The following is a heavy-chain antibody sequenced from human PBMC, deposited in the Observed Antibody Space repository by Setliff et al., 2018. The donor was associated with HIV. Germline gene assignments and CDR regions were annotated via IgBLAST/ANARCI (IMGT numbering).Heavy chain of an antibody. CDR2: ISYSGST. CDR3: ARQSCGSGGSCYPWFDP. D-gene: IGHD2-15*01. V-gene: IGHV4-39*01. CDR1: GVSISSRSYY. J-gene: IGHJ5*02. Sequence: NPSETLSLTCTVSGVSISSRSYYWGWIRQPPGKGLEWIGSISYSGSTYDNPSLKSRVTISVDTSKNQFSLKLSSVTAADTAVYYCARQSCGSGGSCYPWFDPWGQGTLVTLL.